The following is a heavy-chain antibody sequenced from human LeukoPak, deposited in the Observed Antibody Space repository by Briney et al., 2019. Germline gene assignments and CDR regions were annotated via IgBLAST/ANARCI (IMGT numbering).Heavy chain of an antibody. D-gene: IGHD6-19*01. CDR1: GYTFTDHY. CDR2: INPDSGDT. CDR3: ASGSAAMTGIGYDY. Sequence: ASVKVSCKASGYTFTDHYVHWVRQAPGQGLEWMGWINPDSGDTSYAQKFQGRVTMTRDTSISTAYMELNRLRSDDTVVYYCASGSAAMTGIGYDYWSQGTLVTVSS. J-gene: IGHJ4*02. V-gene: IGHV1-2*02.